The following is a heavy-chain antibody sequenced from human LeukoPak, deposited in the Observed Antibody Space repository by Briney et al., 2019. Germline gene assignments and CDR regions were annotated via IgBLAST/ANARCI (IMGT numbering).Heavy chain of an antibody. CDR3: ARTPQGDNYFDY. Sequence: SETLSLTCAVSGGSISSSNWWSWVRQPPGKGLEWIGEIYHSGSTNYNPSLKSRVTISVDTSKNQFSLKLSSVTAADTAVFYCARTPQGDNYFDYWGQGHLVTVSS. V-gene: IGHV4-4*02. CDR1: GGSISSSNW. D-gene: IGHD3-9*01. CDR2: IYHSGST. J-gene: IGHJ4*02.